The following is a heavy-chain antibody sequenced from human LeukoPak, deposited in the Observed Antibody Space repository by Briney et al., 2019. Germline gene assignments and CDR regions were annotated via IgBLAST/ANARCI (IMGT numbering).Heavy chain of an antibody. J-gene: IGHJ6*03. CDR1: GFTFSSYG. CDR2: ISYDGNNK. CDR3: ARSWNYMDV. Sequence: GGSLRLSCAASGFTFSSYGMHWVRQAPGKGLEWVAVISYDGNNKYYADSVKGRFTISRGNSKNTLYLQMNSLRAEDTAVYYCARSWNYMDVWGKGTTVTVSS. D-gene: IGHD1-26*01. V-gene: IGHV3-30-3*02.